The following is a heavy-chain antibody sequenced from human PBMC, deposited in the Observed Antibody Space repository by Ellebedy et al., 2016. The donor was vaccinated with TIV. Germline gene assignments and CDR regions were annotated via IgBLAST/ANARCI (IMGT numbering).Heavy chain of an antibody. CDR3: VRDLTNPLKGDY. Sequence: AASVKVSCKASGYTFTGYYIHWARPAPGQGLEWMAWINPNNGDTAFAQSLQGRVTMTTDTSISTAYMELSSLTSDDTAVYYCVRDLTNPLKGDYWGQGTLVTVSS. D-gene: IGHD1-14*01. CDR1: GYTFTGYY. CDR2: INPNNGDT. V-gene: IGHV1-2*02. J-gene: IGHJ4*02.